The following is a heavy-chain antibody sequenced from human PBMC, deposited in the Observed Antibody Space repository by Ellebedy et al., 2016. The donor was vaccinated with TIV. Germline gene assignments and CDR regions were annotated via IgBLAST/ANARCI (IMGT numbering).Heavy chain of an antibody. CDR2: IDWDDDK. J-gene: IGHJ4*02. Sequence: SGPTLAKPTQTLTLTCTFSGFSLSTSGMCVSWIRQPPGKALEWLARIDWDDDKYYSTSLKTRLTISKDTSKNQVVLTMTNMDPVDTATYYCARMRIWSNTPEYYFDYWGQGTLVTVSS. V-gene: IGHV2-70*11. CDR3: ARMRIWSNTPEYYFDY. CDR1: GFSLSTSGMC. D-gene: IGHD1/OR15-1a*01.